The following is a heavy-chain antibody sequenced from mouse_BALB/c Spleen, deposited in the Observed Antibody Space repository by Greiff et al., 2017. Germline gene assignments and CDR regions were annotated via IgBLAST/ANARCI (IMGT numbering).Heavy chain of an antibody. D-gene: IGHD4-1*01. Sequence: QVQLKESGPGLVAPSQCLSISCTASGFSLTSYGVHWVRQPPGKGLEWLGVIWAGGSTNYYSALMSRLSTIKDNSKSQVFLKMNSLQTDDTAMYCCARDWTGTFAYWGQGTLVTVSA. CDR3: ARDWTGTFAY. J-gene: IGHJ3*01. V-gene: IGHV2-9*02. CDR2: IWAGGST. CDR1: GFSLTSYG.